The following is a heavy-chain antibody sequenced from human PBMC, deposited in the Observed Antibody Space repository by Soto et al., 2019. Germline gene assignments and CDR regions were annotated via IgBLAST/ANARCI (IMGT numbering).Heavy chain of an antibody. CDR1: GFTFSSYS. CDR3: AREGTRGGFLNWFDP. CDR2: ISSSSSTI. V-gene: IGHV3-48*02. J-gene: IGHJ5*02. Sequence: EVQLVESGGGLVQPGGSLRLSCAASGFTFSSYSMNWVRQAPGKGLEWVSYISSSSSTIYHADSVKGRFTISRDNAKNSLYLQMNSLRDEDTAVYYCAREGTRGGFLNWFDPWGQGTLVTVSS. D-gene: IGHD3-10*01.